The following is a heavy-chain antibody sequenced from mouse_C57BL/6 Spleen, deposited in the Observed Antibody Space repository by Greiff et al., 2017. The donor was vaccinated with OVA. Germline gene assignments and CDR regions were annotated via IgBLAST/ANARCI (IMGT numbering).Heavy chain of an antibody. Sequence: QVQLQQPGAELVKPGASVKLSCKASGYTFTSYWMQWVKQRPGQGLEWIGEIDPSDSYTNYNQKFKGKATLTVDTSSSTAYMQLSSLTSEDSAVYYCARRSYSHAMDYWGQGTSVTVSS. CDR3: ARRSYSHAMDY. J-gene: IGHJ4*01. CDR2: IDPSDSYT. V-gene: IGHV1-50*01. CDR1: GYTFTSYW. D-gene: IGHD1-1*01.